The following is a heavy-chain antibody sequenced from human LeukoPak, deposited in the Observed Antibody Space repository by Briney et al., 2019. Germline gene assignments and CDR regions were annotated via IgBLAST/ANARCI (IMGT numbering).Heavy chain of an antibody. V-gene: IGHV1-2*02. CDR1: GYTSTGYN. Sequence: SVTASCKPSGYTSTGYNMNGVGPAPDQGLGWMGWINPNSGGTNYAQKFQGRVTMTRDTSISTAYMELSRLRSDDTAVYYCAREKAAAGIGFDPWGQGTLVTVSS. CDR3: AREKAAAGIGFDP. D-gene: IGHD6-13*01. J-gene: IGHJ5*02. CDR2: INPNSGGT.